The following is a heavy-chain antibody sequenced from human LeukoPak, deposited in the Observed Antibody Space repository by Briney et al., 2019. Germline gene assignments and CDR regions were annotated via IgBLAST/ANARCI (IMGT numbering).Heavy chain of an antibody. J-gene: IGHJ4*02. CDR3: ASLVAAAGTPY. CDR2: INHSGST. Sequence: SETLSLTCAVYGGSFSGYYWSWIRQPPGKGLEWIWEINHSGSTNYNPSLKSRVTISVDTSKNQFSLKLSSVTAADTAVYYCASLVAAAGTPYWGQGTLVTVSS. CDR1: GGSFSGYY. V-gene: IGHV4-34*01. D-gene: IGHD6-13*01.